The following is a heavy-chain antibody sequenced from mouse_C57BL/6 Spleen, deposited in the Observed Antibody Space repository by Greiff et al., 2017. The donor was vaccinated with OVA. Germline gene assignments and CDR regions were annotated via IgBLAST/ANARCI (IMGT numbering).Heavy chain of an antibody. CDR1: GYTFTSYT. V-gene: IGHV1-4*01. J-gene: IGHJ4*01. CDR2: INPSSGYT. D-gene: IGHD1-1*01. Sequence: QVQLKESGAELARPGASVKMSCKASGYTFTSYTMHWVKQRPGQGLEWIGYINPSSGYTKYNQKFKDKATLTADKSSSTAYMQLSSLTSEDSAVYYCVDTTVVGGAMDYWGQGTSVTVSS. CDR3: VDTTVVGGAMDY.